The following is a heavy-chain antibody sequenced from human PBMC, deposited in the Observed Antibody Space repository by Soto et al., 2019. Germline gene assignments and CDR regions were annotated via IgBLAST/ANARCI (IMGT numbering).Heavy chain of an antibody. V-gene: IGHV3-30-3*01. CDR1: GFTFSIYA. CDR3: AFVGATRAY. J-gene: IGHJ4*02. Sequence: GGSLRLSCAAPGFTFSIYALHWVRQAPGEGLEWVAVMSPNGNNQYYADSVKGRFTISRDESNNSLYLQMNRLKTGDTAVYYCAFVGATRAYWGQGTLVTVSS. D-gene: IGHD1-26*01. CDR2: MSPNGNNQ.